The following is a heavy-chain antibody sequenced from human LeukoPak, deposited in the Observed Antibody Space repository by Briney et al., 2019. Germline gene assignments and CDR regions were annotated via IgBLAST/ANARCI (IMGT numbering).Heavy chain of an antibody. V-gene: IGHV1-2*02. Sequence: ASVKVSCKASGYTLTGYYMHWVRQAPGQGLEWRGWINPNSGGTNYAQKFQGRVTMTRDTSISTAYMELSRLRSDDTAVYYCASYSSSWYGGAFDIWGQGTMVTVSS. D-gene: IGHD6-13*01. CDR3: ASYSSSWYGGAFDI. CDR2: INPNSGGT. CDR1: GYTLTGYY. J-gene: IGHJ3*02.